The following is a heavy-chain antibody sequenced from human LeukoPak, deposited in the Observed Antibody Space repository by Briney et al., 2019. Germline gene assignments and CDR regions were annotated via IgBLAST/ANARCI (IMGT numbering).Heavy chain of an antibody. J-gene: IGHJ4*02. Sequence: ASVKVSCKASGYTFTSYGISWVRQAPGQGLEWMGWISAYNGNTNYAQKLQGRVTMTTDTSTSTAYMELRSLRSDDTAVYYCARDAMLDYGDYRDFDYWGQGTLVTVSS. V-gene: IGHV1-18*01. CDR3: ARDAMLDYGDYRDFDY. CDR2: ISAYNGNT. CDR1: GYTFTSYG. D-gene: IGHD4-17*01.